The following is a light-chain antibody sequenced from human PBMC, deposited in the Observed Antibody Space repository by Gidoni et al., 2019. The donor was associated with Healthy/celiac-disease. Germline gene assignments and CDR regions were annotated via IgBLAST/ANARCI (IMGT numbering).Light chain of an antibody. V-gene: IGKV2-28*01. Sequence: DIVMTQSPLSLPVTPGEPASISCRSSQSLLHSNGYNYLDCYLQKPGPSPQLLFYFGSNRASGVPDRCSGSGSGTDFTLKISRVEAEDVGVYYCMQALQTVTFGQGTKVEIK. CDR1: QSLLHSNGYNY. CDR3: MQALQTVT. CDR2: FGS. J-gene: IGKJ1*01.